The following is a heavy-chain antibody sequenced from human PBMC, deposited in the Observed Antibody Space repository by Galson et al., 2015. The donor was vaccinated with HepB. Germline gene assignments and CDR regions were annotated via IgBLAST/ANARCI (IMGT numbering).Heavy chain of an antibody. J-gene: IGHJ4*02. CDR1: GFTFSSYG. V-gene: IGHV3-30*02. D-gene: IGHD3-22*01. Sequence: SLRLSCAASGFTFSSYGMHWVRQAPGKGLEWVAFIRYDGSNKYYADSVKGRFTISRDNSKNTLYLQMNSLRAEDTAVYYCAKDYYDSSGYGRYWGQGTLVTVSS. CDR2: IRYDGSNK. CDR3: AKDYYDSSGYGRY.